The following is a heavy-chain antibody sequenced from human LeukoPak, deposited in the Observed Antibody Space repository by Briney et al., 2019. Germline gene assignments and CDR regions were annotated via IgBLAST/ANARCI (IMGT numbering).Heavy chain of an antibody. CDR2: ISGSGGST. CDR3: AKHYGDYYYYDMDV. D-gene: IGHD4-17*01. Sequence: PGGSLRLSCAASGFTLGNYAMSWVRQAPGKGLEWVSAISGSGGSTYYADSVKGRFSISRDNSKNTLYLQMNSLRAEDTDKYYSAKHYGDYYYYDMDVWGKGTTVTVSS. V-gene: IGHV3-23*01. J-gene: IGHJ6*03. CDR1: GFTLGNYA.